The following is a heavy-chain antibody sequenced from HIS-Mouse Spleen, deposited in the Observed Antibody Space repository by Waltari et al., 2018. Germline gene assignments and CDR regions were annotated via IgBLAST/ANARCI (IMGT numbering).Heavy chain of an antibody. J-gene: IGHJ2*01. V-gene: IGHV4-39*07. CDR2: IYYSGST. CDR1: GGSISSSRYS. D-gene: IGHD6-13*01. CDR3: AREIPYSSSWYDWYFDL. Sequence: QLQLQESGPGLVKPSETLSLTCTVSGGSISSSRYSWVWIRQPPGKGLEWIRSIYYSGSTYYNPSLKSRVTISVDTSKNQFSLKLSSVTAADTAVYYCAREIPYSSSWYDWYFDLWGRGTLVTVSS.